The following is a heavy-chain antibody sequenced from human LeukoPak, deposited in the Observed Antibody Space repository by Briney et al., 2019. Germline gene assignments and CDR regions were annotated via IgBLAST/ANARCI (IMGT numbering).Heavy chain of an antibody. CDR3: ARGTVFGVATNWFDP. Sequence: SETLSLTCSVSGGSISGYYWSWIRQPPGKGLEWIGDMYYSGSTNYNPSLKSRVTISVDTSKKQISLKLNSVTAANTAVYYCARGTVFGVATNWFDPWGQGTLVTVSS. D-gene: IGHD3-3*01. V-gene: IGHV4-59*01. J-gene: IGHJ5*02. CDR1: GGSISGYY. CDR2: MYYSGST.